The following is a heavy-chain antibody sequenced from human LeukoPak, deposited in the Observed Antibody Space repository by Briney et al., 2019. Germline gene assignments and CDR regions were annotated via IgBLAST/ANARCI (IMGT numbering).Heavy chain of an antibody. CDR1: GGSISSYY. D-gene: IGHD5-18*01. CDR3: ARHLITAMVICPYYFDY. Sequence: SETLSLTCTVSGGSISSYYWSWIRQPAGKGLEWIGRIYTSGSTNYNPSLKSRVTMSVDTSKNQFSLKLSSVTAADTAVYYCARHLITAMVICPYYFDYWGQGTLVTVSS. J-gene: IGHJ4*02. V-gene: IGHV4-4*07. CDR2: IYTSGST.